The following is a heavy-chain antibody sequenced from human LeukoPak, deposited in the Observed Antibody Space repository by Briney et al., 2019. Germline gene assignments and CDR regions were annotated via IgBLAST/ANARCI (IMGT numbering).Heavy chain of an antibody. J-gene: IGHJ4*02. D-gene: IGHD3-10*01. CDR3: ARASLWSPGDY. CDR1: GYTFTSYD. Sequence: ASVKVFCKASGYTFTSYDINWVRQATGQGLEWMGWMNPNSGNTGYAQRFQGRVTMTRNTSISTAYMELSSLRSEDTAVYYCARASLWSPGDYWGQGTLVTVSS. CDR2: MNPNSGNT. V-gene: IGHV1-8*01.